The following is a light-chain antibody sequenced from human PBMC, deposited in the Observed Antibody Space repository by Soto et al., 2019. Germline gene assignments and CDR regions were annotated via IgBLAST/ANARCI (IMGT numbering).Light chain of an antibody. J-gene: IGKJ5*01. CDR3: QQRSNWPLEVT. Sequence: EIVMTQSPGTLSVSPGERATLSCRASQTIDTNLAWYQQKPGQAPRLLIFAASTRATGIPARFSGSGSGTDFTLTISSLEAEDFAVYYCQQRSNWPLEVTFGQGTRLEI. CDR1: QTIDTN. V-gene: IGKV3-15*01. CDR2: AAS.